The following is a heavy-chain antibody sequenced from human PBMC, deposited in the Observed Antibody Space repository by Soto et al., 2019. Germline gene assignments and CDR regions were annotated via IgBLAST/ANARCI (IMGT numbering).Heavy chain of an antibody. CDR2: INHSGST. CDR3: ARGPHRPDIVVVPAAIRYGMDV. Sequence: QVQLQQWGAGLLKPSETLSLTCAVYGGSFSGYYWSWIRQPPGKGLEGIGEINHSGSTNYNPSLKSRVPISVDTAKNQFLLKLGFGTAAGTAVYYRARGPHRPDIVVVPAAIRYGMDVWGQGTTVTVSS. D-gene: IGHD2-2*02. CDR1: GGSFSGYY. V-gene: IGHV4-34*01. J-gene: IGHJ6*02.